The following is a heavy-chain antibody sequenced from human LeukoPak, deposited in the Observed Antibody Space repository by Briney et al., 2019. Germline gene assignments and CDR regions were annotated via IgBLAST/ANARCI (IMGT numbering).Heavy chain of an antibody. J-gene: IGHJ4*02. V-gene: IGHV3-11*01. CDR2: ISSSGSTI. Sequence: PGGSLRLSCAASGFTFSDYYMSWIRQAPGKGLEGVSYISSSGSTIYYADSVKGRFTISRDNAKNSLYLQVNSLRAEDTAVYYCARDRVTGYYDSSGYLFFWGQGTLVTVSS. CDR3: ARDRVTGYYDSSGYLFF. CDR1: GFTFSDYY. D-gene: IGHD3-22*01.